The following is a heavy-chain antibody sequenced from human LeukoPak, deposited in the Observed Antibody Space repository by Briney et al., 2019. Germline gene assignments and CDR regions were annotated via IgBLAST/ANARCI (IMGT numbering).Heavy chain of an antibody. Sequence: GGSLRLSCAASGSTFGSYDIHWVRQVIGKGLEWVSAIGIAGDTYYLDSVKGRFTISREKAKNSLYLQMNSLRVGDTAVYYCARGQLVRAGYFDLWGRGTLVTVSS. CDR2: IGIAGDT. CDR1: GSTFGSYD. V-gene: IGHV3-13*01. J-gene: IGHJ2*01. CDR3: ARGQLVRAGYFDL. D-gene: IGHD3-10*01.